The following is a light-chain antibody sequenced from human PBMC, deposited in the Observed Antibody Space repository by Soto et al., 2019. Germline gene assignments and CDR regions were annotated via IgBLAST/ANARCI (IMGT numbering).Light chain of an antibody. CDR3: QQYNNWPRAT. Sequence: EIVMTQSPATLSLSPGERATLSCGASQSINSNLAWYQQKPGQGPRLFIFCASSRAAGIPARFSGSGSGTEFNLTISGLQSEDFAVYYCQQYNNWPRATFGGGTRVEIK. J-gene: IGKJ4*01. CDR1: QSINSN. V-gene: IGKV3-15*01. CDR2: CAS.